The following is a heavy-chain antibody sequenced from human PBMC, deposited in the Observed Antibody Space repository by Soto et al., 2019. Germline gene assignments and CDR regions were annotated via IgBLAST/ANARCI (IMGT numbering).Heavy chain of an antibody. D-gene: IGHD1-1*01. J-gene: IGHJ4*02. V-gene: IGHV1-18*01. Sequence: QVHLVQSGAEVKKPGASVKVSCKGSGYTFTSYGITWVRQAPGQGLVWMGWISAHNGNTDYAQKLQGRVTVTRDTSTSTAYMELRSLRSDDPAVYYCARGRYGDYWGQGALVTVSS. CDR1: GYTFTSYG. CDR3: ARGRYGDY. CDR2: ISAHNGNT.